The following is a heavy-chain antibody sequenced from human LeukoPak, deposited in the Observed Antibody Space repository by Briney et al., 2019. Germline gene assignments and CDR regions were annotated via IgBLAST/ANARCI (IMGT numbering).Heavy chain of an antibody. J-gene: IGHJ6*03. CDR2: IWYDGSNK. Sequence: GGSLRLSCAASGFTFSSYDMSWVRQAPGKGLEWVAVIWYDGSNKYYADSVKGRFTISRDNSKNTLYLQMNSMRAEDTAVYYCARDRTAAGTSHYYYYYMDVWGKGTTVTVSS. V-gene: IGHV3-33*08. CDR3: ARDRTAAGTSHYYYYYMDV. D-gene: IGHD6-13*01. CDR1: GFTFSSYD.